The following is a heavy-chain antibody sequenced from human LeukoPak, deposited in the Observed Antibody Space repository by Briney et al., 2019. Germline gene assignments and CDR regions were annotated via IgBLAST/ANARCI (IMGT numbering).Heavy chain of an antibody. CDR1: GFTFSSYW. CDR3: ARGRYYDMDV. Sequence: GGSLRLSCAASGFTFSSYWMHWVRQAPGKGLVWVSGIDSDGSFTTYADSVKDRCTVSRDNAKNTLYLQMNSLRAKDTAVYYCARGRYYDMDVWGQGTTVTVSS. CDR2: IDSDGSFT. V-gene: IGHV3-74*01. J-gene: IGHJ6*02.